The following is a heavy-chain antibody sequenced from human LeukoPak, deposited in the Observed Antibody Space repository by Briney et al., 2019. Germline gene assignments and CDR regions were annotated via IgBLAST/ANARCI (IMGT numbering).Heavy chain of an antibody. CDR1: GFTFSSYS. V-gene: IGHV3-66*01. J-gene: IGHJ4*02. CDR2: IYSGGST. CDR3: ASRSRDY. Sequence: GGSLRLSCAASGFTFSSYSMNWVRQAPGKGLEWVSVIYSGGSTYYADSVKGRFTISRDNSENTLYLQMNSLRAEDTAVYYCASRSRDYWGQGTLVTVSS.